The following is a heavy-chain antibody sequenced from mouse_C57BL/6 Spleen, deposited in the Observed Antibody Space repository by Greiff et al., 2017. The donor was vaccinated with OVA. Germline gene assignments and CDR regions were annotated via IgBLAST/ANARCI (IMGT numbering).Heavy chain of an antibody. Sequence: QVQLQQSGAELVKPGASVKISCKASGYAFSSYWMNWVKQRPGKGLEWIGQIYPGDGDTNYNGKFKGKATLTADKSSSTAYMQLSSLTSEDSAVYFCARSGYYGSSPFDYWGQGTTLTVSS. CDR3: ARSGYYGSSPFDY. D-gene: IGHD1-1*01. CDR2: IYPGDGDT. CDR1: GYAFSSYW. J-gene: IGHJ2*01. V-gene: IGHV1-80*01.